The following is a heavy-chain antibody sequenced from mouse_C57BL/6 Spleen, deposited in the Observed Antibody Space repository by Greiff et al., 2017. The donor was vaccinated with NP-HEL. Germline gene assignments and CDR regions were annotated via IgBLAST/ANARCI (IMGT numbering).Heavy chain of an antibody. V-gene: IGHV1-22*01. CDR1: GYTFTDYH. J-gene: IGHJ4*01. Sequence: DVQLQESGPELVKPGASVKMSCKASGYTFTDYHMHWVKQSHGKSLEWIGYINPNNGGTSYNQKFKGKATLTVNKSSSTAYMELRSLTSEDSAVYYCARERAYDYDVYYYAMDYWGQGTSVTVSS. D-gene: IGHD2-4*01. CDR2: INPNNGGT. CDR3: ARERAYDYDVYYYAMDY.